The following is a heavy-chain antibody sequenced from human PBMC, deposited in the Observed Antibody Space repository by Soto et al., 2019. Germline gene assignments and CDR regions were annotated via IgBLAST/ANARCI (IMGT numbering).Heavy chain of an antibody. CDR1: GGSISSYY. J-gene: IGHJ5*02. CDR3: ARLLWSRGDWFDP. CDR2: IYYSGST. V-gene: IGHV4-59*08. Sequence: QVQLQESGPGLVKPSETLSLTCTVSGGSISSYYWSWIRQPPGKGLEWIGYIYYSGSTNYNPSLKSRVTSSLDTSKNQFSLKLSAVTAADTAVYYCARLLWSRGDWFDPWGQGTLVTVSS. D-gene: IGHD3-10*01.